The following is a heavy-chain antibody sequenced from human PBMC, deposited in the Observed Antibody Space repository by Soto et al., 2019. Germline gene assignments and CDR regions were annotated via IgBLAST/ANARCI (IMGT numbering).Heavy chain of an antibody. CDR3: ARGRCSGGSCYWSGHDAFDI. V-gene: IGHV3-11*01. CDR1: GFTFSDYY. CDR2: ISSSGSTI. J-gene: IGHJ3*02. D-gene: IGHD2-15*01. Sequence: GGSLRLSCAASGFTFSDYYMSWIRQAPGKGLEWVSYISSSGSTIYYADSVKGRFTISRDNAKNSLYLQMNSLRAEDTAVYYCARGRCSGGSCYWSGHDAFDIWGQGTMVTVSS.